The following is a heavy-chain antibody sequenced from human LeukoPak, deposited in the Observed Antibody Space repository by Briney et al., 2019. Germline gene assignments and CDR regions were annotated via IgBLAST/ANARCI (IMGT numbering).Heavy chain of an antibody. CDR1: GGSFSGYY. V-gene: IGHV4-4*07. CDR2: IYTSGST. J-gene: IGHJ5*02. CDR3: ARDYWFDP. Sequence: SETLSLTCAVYGGSFSGYYWSWIRQPAGKGLEWIGRIYTSGSTNYNPSLKSRVTMSVDTSKNQSSLKLSSVTAADTAVYYCARDYWFDPWGQGTLVTASS.